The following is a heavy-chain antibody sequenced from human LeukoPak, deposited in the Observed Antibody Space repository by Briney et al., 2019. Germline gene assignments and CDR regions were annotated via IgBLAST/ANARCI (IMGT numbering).Heavy chain of an antibody. CDR2: IFPSGGEI. V-gene: IGHV3-23*01. D-gene: IGHD2-8*02. CDR1: GFTFSTFA. J-gene: IGHJ4*02. CDR3: ATYRQVLVPFES. Sequence: GGSLRLSCAASGFTFSTFAVIWVRQPPGKGLEWVSSIFPSGGEIHYADSVRGRFTISRDNSKSTLSLQMNSLRAEDTAIYYCATYRQVLVPFESWGQGTLVTVSS.